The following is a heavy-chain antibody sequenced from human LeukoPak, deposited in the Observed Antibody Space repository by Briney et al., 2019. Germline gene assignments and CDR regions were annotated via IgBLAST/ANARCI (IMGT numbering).Heavy chain of an antibody. D-gene: IGHD3-10*01. V-gene: IGHV4-61*02. CDR3: ARPTGTLWFGESYNWFDP. J-gene: IGHJ5*02. Sequence: PSQTLSLTCTVSGGSISSGSYYWSWIRQPAGKGLEWIGRIYSSGSTNYNPSLKSRVTISLDTSKNQFSLKLSSVTAADTAVYYCARPTGTLWFGESYNWFDPWGQGTLVTVSS. CDR1: GGSISSGSYY. CDR2: IYSSGST.